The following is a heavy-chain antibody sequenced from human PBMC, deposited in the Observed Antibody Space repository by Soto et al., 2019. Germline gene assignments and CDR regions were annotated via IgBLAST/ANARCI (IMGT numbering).Heavy chain of an antibody. CDR3: ARDLGVVVPAAVYYYYYGMDV. V-gene: IGHV1-3*01. CDR2: INAGNGNT. CDR1: GYTFTSYA. D-gene: IGHD2-2*01. Sequence: QVQLVQSGAEVKKPGASVKVSCKASGYTFTSYAMHWVRQAPGQRLEWMGWINAGNGNTKYSQKFQGRVTITRDTSAGTAYMELSSLRSEDTAVYYCARDLGVVVPAAVYYYYYGMDVWGQGTTVTVSS. J-gene: IGHJ6*02.